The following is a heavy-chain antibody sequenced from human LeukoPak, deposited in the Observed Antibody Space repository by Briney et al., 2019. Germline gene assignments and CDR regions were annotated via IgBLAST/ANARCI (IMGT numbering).Heavy chain of an antibody. Sequence: GGSLRLSCAASGFTFSSYGMHWVRQAPGKGLEWVAVIWYDGSNKYYADSVKGRFTISRDDSKNTLYLQMNSLRAEDTAVYYCARDQYYDSSGYHYYFDYWGQGTLVTVSS. CDR1: GFTFSSYG. V-gene: IGHV3-33*01. CDR3: ARDQYYDSSGYHYYFDY. CDR2: IWYDGSNK. D-gene: IGHD3-22*01. J-gene: IGHJ4*02.